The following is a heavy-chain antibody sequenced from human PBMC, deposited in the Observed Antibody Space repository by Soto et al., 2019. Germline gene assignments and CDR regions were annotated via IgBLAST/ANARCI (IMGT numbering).Heavy chain of an antibody. CDR2: IIPMFGAT. J-gene: IGHJ6*02. CDR1: GGPFSKYA. Sequence: QVQLVQSGAEVKKPGSSVKVSCKASGGPFSKYAISWVRQAPGQGLEWMGGIIPMFGATNYAQKFQGRVTITADESTNTAYMELSSLRSEDTAVYYCSRGEIVTTLQDYYRMDVWGQATTVSVSS. V-gene: IGHV1-69*01. CDR3: SRGEIVTTLQDYYRMDV. D-gene: IGHD3-22*01.